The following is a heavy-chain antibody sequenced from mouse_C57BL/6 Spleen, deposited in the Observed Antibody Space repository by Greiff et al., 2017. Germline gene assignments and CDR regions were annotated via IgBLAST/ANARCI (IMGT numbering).Heavy chain of an antibody. CDR3: STYYYGSRGAMDY. J-gene: IGHJ4*01. D-gene: IGHD1-1*01. Sequence: QVQLQQPGAELVKPGASVKMSCKASGYTFTSYWLTWVKQRPGHGLEWIGDIYPGSGSTNYNEKFKSKATLTVDKSSSTAYMQLSSLTSEDAAVYYGSTYYYGSRGAMDYWGQGTSVTVSS. V-gene: IGHV1-55*01. CDR1: GYTFTSYW. CDR2: IYPGSGST.